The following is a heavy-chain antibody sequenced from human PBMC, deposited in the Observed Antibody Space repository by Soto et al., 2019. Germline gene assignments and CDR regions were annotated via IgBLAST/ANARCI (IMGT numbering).Heavy chain of an antibody. V-gene: IGHV4-31*03. Sequence: PLETLSLTCTVSGGSISSGGYYWSWIRQHPGKGLEWIGYIYYSGSTYYNPSLKSRVTISVDTSKNQFSLKLSSVTAADTAVYYCARVYTITGTTIDYWGQGTLVTVSS. J-gene: IGHJ4*02. CDR2: IYYSGST. CDR3: ARVYTITGTTIDY. D-gene: IGHD1-7*01. CDR1: GGSISSGGYY.